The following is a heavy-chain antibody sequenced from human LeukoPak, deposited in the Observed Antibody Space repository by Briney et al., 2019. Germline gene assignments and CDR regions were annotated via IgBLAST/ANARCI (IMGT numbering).Heavy chain of an antibody. CDR1: GVSIGGSSNY. CDR3: ARHGYYGLAGMHV. V-gene: IGHV4-39*01. J-gene: IGHJ6*02. CDR2: FNYGGMC. D-gene: IGHD3-10*01. Sequence: SETLCLTCSVSGVSIGGSSNYWGWIRQPPGKGLEWTGSFNYGGMCYDDPSLKSLATISVETTKSQYYLKLSSVTADAADVYYCARHGYYGLAGMHVGGQGITVTLP.